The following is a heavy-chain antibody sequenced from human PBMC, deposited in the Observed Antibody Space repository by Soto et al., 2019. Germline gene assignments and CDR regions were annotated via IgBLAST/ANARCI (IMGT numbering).Heavy chain of an antibody. V-gene: IGHV1-69*02. Sequence: SVKVSCKASGGTFSNDIITWVRQAPGQGLEWMGRIIPLLDIANYAQKFQGRVTITADKSTSTAYMELNSLRSEDTAVYYCARTAHIVVVTAEYYFDYWGQGTLVTVSS. D-gene: IGHD2-21*02. CDR3: ARTAHIVVVTAEYYFDY. CDR2: IIPLLDIA. J-gene: IGHJ4*02. CDR1: GGTFSNDI.